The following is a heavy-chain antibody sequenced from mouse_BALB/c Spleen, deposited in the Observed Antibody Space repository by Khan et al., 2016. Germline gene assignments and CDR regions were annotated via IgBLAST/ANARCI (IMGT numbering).Heavy chain of an antibody. CDR1: GFTFTDYY. J-gene: IGHJ4*01. CDR3: ARLMHYYAMDY. V-gene: IGHV7-3*02. CDR2: IRNKANGYTI. Sequence: EVELVESGGGLVQPGGSLRLSCATSGFTFTDYYMSWVRQPPGKALEWLGFIRNKANGYTIEYSASAKGRFTISRDNSQSILYLQLNTLIAEDSATYYCARLMHYYAMDYWGQGTSVTVSS.